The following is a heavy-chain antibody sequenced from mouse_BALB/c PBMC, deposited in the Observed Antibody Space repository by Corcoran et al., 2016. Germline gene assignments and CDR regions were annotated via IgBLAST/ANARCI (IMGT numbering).Heavy chain of an antibody. V-gene: IGHV14-3*02. CDR1: GFNIKDTY. CDR3: ARWDWYFDV. J-gene: IGHJ1*01. CDR2: IDPANGNT. Sequence: EVQLQQSGAELVKPGSSVKLSCTASGFNIKDTYRHWVKQSREQGLEWIGRIDPANGNTKYDPKFQGKATITADTSTNTYYLQPSSLTSEDTAVYYCARWDWYFDVWGAGTTVTVSS.